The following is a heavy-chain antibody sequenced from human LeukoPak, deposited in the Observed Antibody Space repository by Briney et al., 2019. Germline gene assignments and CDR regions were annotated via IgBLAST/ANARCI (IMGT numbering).Heavy chain of an antibody. V-gene: IGHV5-51*01. J-gene: IGHJ6*02. Sequence: GESLKISCKASGYNFISNWIGWVRPMPGKGLEWMGIVYPGDSDTRYSPSFQGQVTISADKSINTVYLQWSSLKASDTAMYYCARLLDYYYGVDVWGQGTTVTVSS. CDR1: GYNFISNW. CDR3: ARLLDYYYGVDV. CDR2: VYPGDSDT.